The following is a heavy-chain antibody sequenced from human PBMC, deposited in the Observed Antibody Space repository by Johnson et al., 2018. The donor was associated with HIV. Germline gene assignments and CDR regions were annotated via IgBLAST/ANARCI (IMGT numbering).Heavy chain of an antibody. CDR2: INWNGGST. J-gene: IGHJ3*02. CDR1: RFTFSSYW. D-gene: IGHD6-19*01. Sequence: VQLVESGGGLVQPGGSLRLSCAASRFTFSSYWMHWVRQAPGKGLVWVSGINWNGGSTGYADSVKGRFTISRDNAKNTLYLQMNRLRAEDMALYFCAKEGGRGGLYSYAFDIWGRGTMVTVSS. CDR3: AKEGGRGGLYSYAFDI. V-gene: IGHV3-74*01.